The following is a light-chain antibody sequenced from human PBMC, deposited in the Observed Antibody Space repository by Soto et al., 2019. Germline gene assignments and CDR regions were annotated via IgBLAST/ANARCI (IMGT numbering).Light chain of an antibody. CDR3: QQYGISPLMYT. CDR1: QTVTNNY. Sequence: EIVLMQSPGTLSLSPGERATLSCRASQTVTNNYLAWYQQKPGQAPRLIIYGASSRATGVPDRFSGSGSGTDFTLTITRLQPEDFAVYYCQQYGISPLMYTFGQGTKL. CDR2: GAS. J-gene: IGKJ2*01. V-gene: IGKV3-20*01.